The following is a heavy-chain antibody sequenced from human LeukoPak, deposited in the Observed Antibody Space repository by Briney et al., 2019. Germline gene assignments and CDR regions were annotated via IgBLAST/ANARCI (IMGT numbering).Heavy chain of an antibody. V-gene: IGHV4-34*01. CDR3: ARRLKWLGNFDY. D-gene: IGHD6-19*01. Sequence: SETLSLTCACYVGSFSGYYWSGIRQPPGKGLEGIGEINHSGSTNYNPSLTSRGTISVDTSKNQFSLKLSSVTAADTAVYYCARRLKWLGNFDYWGQGTLVTVSS. CDR2: INHSGST. CDR1: VGSFSGYY. J-gene: IGHJ4*02.